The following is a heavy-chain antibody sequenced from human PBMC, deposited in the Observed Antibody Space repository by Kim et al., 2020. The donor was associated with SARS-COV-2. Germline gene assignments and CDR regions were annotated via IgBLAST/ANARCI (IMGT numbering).Heavy chain of an antibody. D-gene: IGHD3-10*01. Sequence: NGNTNYAQKLQGRVTMTTDTSTNTAYMELRSLRSDDTAVYYCARVGVTDYWGQGTLVTVSS. CDR3: ARVGVTDY. CDR2: NGNT. V-gene: IGHV1-18*01. J-gene: IGHJ4*02.